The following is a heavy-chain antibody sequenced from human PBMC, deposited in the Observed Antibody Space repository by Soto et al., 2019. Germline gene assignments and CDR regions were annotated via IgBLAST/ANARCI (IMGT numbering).Heavy chain of an antibody. CDR1: GGSISSGGYY. V-gene: IGHV4-31*03. CDR3: ASEGHYGDSNNWFDP. D-gene: IGHD4-17*01. CDR2: IYYSGST. Sequence: SETLSLTCTVSGGSISSGGYYWSWIRQHPGKGLEWIGYIYYSGSTYYNPSLKSRVTISVDTSKNQFSLKLSSVTAADTAVYYCASEGHYGDSNNWFDPSGQRTLVTVSS. J-gene: IGHJ5*02.